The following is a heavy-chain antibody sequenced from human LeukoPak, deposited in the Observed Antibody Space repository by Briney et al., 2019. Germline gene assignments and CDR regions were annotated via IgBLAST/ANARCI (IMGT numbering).Heavy chain of an antibody. J-gene: IGHJ3*02. D-gene: IGHD4-23*01. CDR1: GYSFTSYW. CDR3: ARPDDYGGKPAAFDI. Sequence: PGESLKISCKGSGYSFTSYWIGWVRQMPGKGLEWMGIIYPGDSDTRYSPSFQGQVTISADKSINTAYLHWSSLKASDTAMYYCARPDDYGGKPAAFDIWGQGTMVTVSS. CDR2: IYPGDSDT. V-gene: IGHV5-51*01.